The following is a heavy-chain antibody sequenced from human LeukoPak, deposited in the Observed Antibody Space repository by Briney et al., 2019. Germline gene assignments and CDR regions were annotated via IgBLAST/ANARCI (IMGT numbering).Heavy chain of an antibody. J-gene: IGHJ4*02. Sequence: PSETLSLTCTVSGGSISSSSYYWGWIRQPPGKGLEWIGSIYYSGSTYYNPSLKSRVTISVDTSKNQFSLKLSSVTAADTAVYYCARARDYYYGSSGYYSFDYWGQGTLVTVSS. CDR3: ARARDYYYGSSGYYSFDY. D-gene: IGHD3-22*01. CDR1: GGSISSSSYY. CDR2: IYYSGST. V-gene: IGHV4-39*07.